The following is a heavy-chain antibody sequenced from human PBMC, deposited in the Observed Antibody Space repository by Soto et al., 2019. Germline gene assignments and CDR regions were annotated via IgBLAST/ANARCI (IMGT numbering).Heavy chain of an antibody. CDR2: ISAHNGDT. CDR1: GYTFTSYV. Sequence: ASVKVSCKASGYTFTSYVISWVRQAPGQGLEWVGWISAHNGDTRYAQNLQGRITMTTDTFTNTAYMELTSLTSDDTAVYYCARDWSRYYDSSGLMWFYWGQGTLVTV. D-gene: IGHD3-22*01. J-gene: IGHJ4*02. CDR3: ARDWSRYYDSSGLMWFY. V-gene: IGHV1-18*01.